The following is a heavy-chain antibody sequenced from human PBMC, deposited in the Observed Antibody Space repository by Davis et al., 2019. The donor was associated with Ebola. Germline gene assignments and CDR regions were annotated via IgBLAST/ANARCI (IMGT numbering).Heavy chain of an antibody. D-gene: IGHD7-27*01. J-gene: IGHJ4*02. Sequence: AASVKVSCKASGGTFSSYAISWVRQAPGQGLEWMGGIIPIFGTANYAQKFQGRVTITADKSTSTAYMELSSLRSEDTAVYYCARANWGWGVDYWGQGTLVTVSS. CDR3: ARANWGWGVDY. CDR1: GGTFSSYA. CDR2: IIPIFGTA. V-gene: IGHV1-69*06.